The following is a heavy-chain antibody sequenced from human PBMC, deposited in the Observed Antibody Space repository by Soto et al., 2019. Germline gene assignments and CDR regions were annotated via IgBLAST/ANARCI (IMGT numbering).Heavy chain of an antibody. CDR1: GGSISSGGYY. CDR3: ARERKKRDDDSSRSDNWFDP. D-gene: IGHD3-22*01. J-gene: IGHJ5*02. Sequence: SETLSLTCTVSGGSISSGGYYWSWIRQHPGKGLEWIGYIYYSGSTYYNPSLKSRVTISVDTSKNKFSLKLSSVTAADTAVYYCARERKKRDDDSSRSDNWFDPWGQGTLVTVSS. CDR2: IYYSGST. V-gene: IGHV4-31*03.